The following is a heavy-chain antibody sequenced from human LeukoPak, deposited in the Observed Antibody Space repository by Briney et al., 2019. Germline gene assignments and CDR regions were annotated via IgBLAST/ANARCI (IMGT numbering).Heavy chain of an antibody. J-gene: IGHJ4*02. CDR3: ARGDVYSSSWFFDY. Sequence: PGGSLRLSCAASGFTFSSYAMSWVRQAPGKGLEWVSAISGSGGSTYYADSVKGRFTISRDNSKNTLYLQMNSLRAEDTAVYYCARGDVYSSSWFFDYWGQGTLVTVSS. V-gene: IGHV3-23*01. CDR1: GFTFSSYA. CDR2: ISGSGGST. D-gene: IGHD6-13*01.